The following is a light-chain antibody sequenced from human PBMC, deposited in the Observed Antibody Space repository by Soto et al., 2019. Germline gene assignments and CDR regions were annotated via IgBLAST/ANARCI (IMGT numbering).Light chain of an antibody. J-gene: IGKJ5*01. CDR3: QQRNNWPKIT. Sequence: DIVLTQSPATLSLSPGERATLSCRASQSVRTYLAWYQQKRGQAPRLLMYYSSNRASGVPARFSGSGSGTDFTPPISSLEPEDFSVYYCQQRNNWPKITFGQGTRLEIK. CDR2: YSS. V-gene: IGKV3-11*01. CDR1: QSVRTY.